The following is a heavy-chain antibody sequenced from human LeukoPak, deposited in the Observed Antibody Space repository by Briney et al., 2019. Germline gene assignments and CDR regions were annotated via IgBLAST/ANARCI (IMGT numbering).Heavy chain of an antibody. D-gene: IGHD7-27*01. CDR2: INRDGSST. V-gene: IGHV3-74*01. CDR3: ARVHVGWGQPIDY. J-gene: IGHJ4*02. Sequence: PVGSLRLSCAASGFTFSSYWMHWVRQAPGKGLVWVSRINRDGSSTSYADSVKGRFTISRDNAKNTLYLQMNSLRAEDTAVYYCARVHVGWGQPIDYWGRGTLVTVSS. CDR1: GFTFSSYW.